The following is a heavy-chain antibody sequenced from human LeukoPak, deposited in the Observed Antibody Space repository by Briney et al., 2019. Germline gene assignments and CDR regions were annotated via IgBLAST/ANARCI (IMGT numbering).Heavy chain of an antibody. CDR2: IRGSGGGT. CDR3: AKDYSGYECGDY. V-gene: IGHV3-23*01. J-gene: IGHJ4*02. Sequence: GGSLRLSCAASGFTFSSYVMSWVRQAPGKGLEWVSSIRGSGGGTFYADSVKGRFTISRDNSKNTLYLQMNSLRAEDTAVYYCAKDYSGYECGDYWGQGTLVIVSS. D-gene: IGHD5-12*01. CDR1: GFTFSSYV.